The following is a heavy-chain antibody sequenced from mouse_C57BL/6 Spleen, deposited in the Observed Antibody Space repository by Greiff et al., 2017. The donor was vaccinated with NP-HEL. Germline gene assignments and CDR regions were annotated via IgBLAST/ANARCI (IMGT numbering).Heavy chain of an antibody. CDR2: INPNNGGT. CDR1: GYTFTDYN. Sequence: VQLQQSGPELVKPGASVKIPCKASGYTFTDYNMDWVKQSHGKSLEWIGDINPNNGGTIYNQKFKGKATLTVDKSSSTAYMELRSLTSEDTAVYYCARGKDDYDGGRFAYWGQGTLVTVSA. D-gene: IGHD2-4*01. J-gene: IGHJ3*01. V-gene: IGHV1-18*01. CDR3: ARGKDDYDGGRFAY.